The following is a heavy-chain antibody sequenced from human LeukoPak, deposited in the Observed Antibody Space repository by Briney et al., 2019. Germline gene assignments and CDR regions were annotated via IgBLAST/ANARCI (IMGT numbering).Heavy chain of an antibody. Sequence: GGSLRLSCVASGFTFVNYAVHWVRQAPGKGLEWVAVMSYDGDKKYYTDSVKSRFTLSRDNSKSTLYLQMNSLKPQDTAVYFCAREWGAAADYWGQGTLVTVSS. CDR2: MSYDGDKK. CDR1: GFTFVNYA. CDR3: AREWGAAADY. J-gene: IGHJ4*02. D-gene: IGHD6-13*01. V-gene: IGHV3-30-3*01.